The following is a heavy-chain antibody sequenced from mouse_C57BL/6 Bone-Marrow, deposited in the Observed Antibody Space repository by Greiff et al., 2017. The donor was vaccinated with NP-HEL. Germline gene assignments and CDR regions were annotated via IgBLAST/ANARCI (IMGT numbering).Heavy chain of an antibody. CDR2: ISNGGGST. Sequence: EVHLVESGGGLVQPGGSLKLSCAASGFTFSDYYMYWVRQTPEKRLEWVAYISNGGGSTYYPDTVKGRFTISRDNAKNTLYLQMSRLKSEDTAMYYCARHRGAYWGQGTLVTVSA. CDR1: GFTFSDYY. D-gene: IGHD3-3*01. V-gene: IGHV5-12*01. J-gene: IGHJ3*01. CDR3: ARHRGAY.